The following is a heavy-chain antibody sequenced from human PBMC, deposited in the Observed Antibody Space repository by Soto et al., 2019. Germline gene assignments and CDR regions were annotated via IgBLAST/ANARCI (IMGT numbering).Heavy chain of an antibody. Sequence: SETLSLTCAVYGGSFSGYYWSWIRQPPGKGLEWIGEINHSGSTNYNPSLKSRVTISVDTSKNQFSLKLSSVTAADTAVYYCARGIDVIMVRFLEWRPPFDYWGQGTLVTVSS. V-gene: IGHV4-34*01. J-gene: IGHJ4*02. D-gene: IGHD3-3*01. CDR1: GGSFSGYY. CDR2: INHSGST. CDR3: ARGIDVIMVRFLEWRPPFDY.